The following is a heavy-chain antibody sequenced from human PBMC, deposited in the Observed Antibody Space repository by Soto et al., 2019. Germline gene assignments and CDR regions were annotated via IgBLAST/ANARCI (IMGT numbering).Heavy chain of an antibody. CDR1: GGSVSSGSYY. V-gene: IGHV4-61*01. Sequence: QVQLQESGPGLVKPSETLSLTCTVSGGSVSSGSYYWSWIRQPPGKGLEWIGYIYYSRSTNYNPSLSSRVAISVDTSKNQFSLKLSSVTAADTAVYFCARDGVYSYGYVYWGQGTLVTVSS. D-gene: IGHD5-18*01. CDR2: IYYSRST. CDR3: ARDGVYSYGYVY. J-gene: IGHJ4*02.